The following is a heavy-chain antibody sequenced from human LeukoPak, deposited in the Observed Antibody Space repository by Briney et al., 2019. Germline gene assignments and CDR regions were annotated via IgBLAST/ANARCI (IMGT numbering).Heavy chain of an antibody. CDR1: GGSITQNNY. D-gene: IGHD3-16*01. CDR2: INLQGST. J-gene: IGHJ4*02. CDR3: AREGGPYRPLDY. Sequence: PSGTLSLTCAVSGGSITQNNYWTGVRQPPGKGVEWIGEINLQGSTNYNPSLMGRVAISVDTSENHVSLQLTSVTAADTAVYYCAREGGPYRPLDYSGQGTLVTVS. V-gene: IGHV4-4*02.